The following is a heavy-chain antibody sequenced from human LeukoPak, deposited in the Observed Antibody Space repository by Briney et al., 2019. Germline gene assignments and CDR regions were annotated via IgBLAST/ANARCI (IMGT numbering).Heavy chain of an antibody. CDR2: ISTSGSTI. V-gene: IGHV3-48*03. CDR1: GFSFSSYE. Sequence: PGGSLRLSCVASGFSFSSYEMNWVRQAPGKGLELVSFISTSGSTIYYADSVKGRFTISRDNAKNSLWLQVNSLRAEDSAVYYCARDGEYTGNDLDYWGQGTLVTVSS. D-gene: IGHD3-10*01. CDR3: ARDGEYTGNDLDY. J-gene: IGHJ4*02.